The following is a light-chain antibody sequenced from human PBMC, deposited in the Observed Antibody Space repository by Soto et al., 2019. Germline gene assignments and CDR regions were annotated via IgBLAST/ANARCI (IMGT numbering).Light chain of an antibody. V-gene: IGKV1-13*02. J-gene: IGKJ4*01. CDR3: QQYNHWPPWLT. CDR2: GAS. CDR1: QAISSS. Sequence: AIQLTQSPSSLSVSVGDRVTITCRASQAISSSVAWYQVKPGKAPKLLIYGASTRAPGIPARFSGSGSGTEFTLTVSSLQSEDFAVYYCQQYNHWPPWLTFGGGTKVEVK.